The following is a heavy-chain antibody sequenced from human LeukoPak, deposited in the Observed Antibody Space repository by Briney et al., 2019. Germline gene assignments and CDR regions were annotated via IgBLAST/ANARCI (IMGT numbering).Heavy chain of an antibody. J-gene: IGHJ4*02. CDR1: GGSISSYY. V-gene: IGHV4-59*08. CDR3: ARRVATTGRYYFDY. CDR2: IYYSGSA. D-gene: IGHD1-1*01. Sequence: PSETLSLTCTVSGGSISSYYWSWIRQPAGKGLEWIGYIYYSGSAKYNPSLESRVTISVDASKNQFSLKLSSVTAADTAVYYCARRVATTGRYYFDYWGQGALVTVSS.